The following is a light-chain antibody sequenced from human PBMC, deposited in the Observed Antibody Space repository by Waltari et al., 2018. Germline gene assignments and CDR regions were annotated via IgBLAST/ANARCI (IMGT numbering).Light chain of an antibody. J-gene: IGLJ1*01. CDR2: EVS. CDR3: SSYAGSNNRYV. Sequence: QSALTQPPSASGSPGQSVTIPCPGPSSDVGGYNYVSWYQQHPGKAPKLMIYEVSKRPSGVPDRFSGSKSGNTASLTVSGLQAEDEADYYCSSYAGSNNRYVFGTGTKVTVL. CDR1: SSDVGGYNY. V-gene: IGLV2-8*01.